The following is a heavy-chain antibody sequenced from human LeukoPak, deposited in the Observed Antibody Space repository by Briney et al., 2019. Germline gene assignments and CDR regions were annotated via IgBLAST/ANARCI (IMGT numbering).Heavy chain of an antibody. D-gene: IGHD6-13*01. J-gene: IGHJ4*02. CDR2: IYYSGST. CDR1: GASISSTTYY. V-gene: IGHV4-39*01. Sequence: SETLSLTCTVSGASISSTTYYRGWIRQPPRKGLEWIASIYYSGSTYYNPSLKSRVTISVDTSKNQFSLKLNSVTAADTAVYYCARALYWSSWTLVFDYWGQGTLVTVSS. CDR3: ARALYWSSWTLVFDY.